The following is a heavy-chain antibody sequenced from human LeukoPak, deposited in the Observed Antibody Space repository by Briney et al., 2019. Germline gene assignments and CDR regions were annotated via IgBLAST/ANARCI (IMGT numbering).Heavy chain of an antibody. CDR1: GVDVNNVY. D-gene: IGHD2-2*01. Sequence: PGGSLRLSCVVSGVDVNNVYMNWVRHSPQKGLEWLSMMISGGSVDYADSVKSRFSISKDTSRNTIYLQMNSLRVEGTAIYYCAKVPEAGTGYGMDVWGQGTTVTVS. V-gene: IGHV3-53*01. CDR3: AKVPEAGTGYGMDV. J-gene: IGHJ6*02. CDR2: MISGGSV.